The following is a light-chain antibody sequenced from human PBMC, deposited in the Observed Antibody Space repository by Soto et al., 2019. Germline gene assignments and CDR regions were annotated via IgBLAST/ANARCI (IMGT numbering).Light chain of an antibody. CDR2: EVS. CDR3: SSYTSTSPYV. J-gene: IGLJ1*01. CDR1: SSDVGGYNY. Sequence: QSVLTQPASVSGSPGQSITISCTGTSSDVGGYNYVSWYQQHPGKAPKLIIYEVSNRPSGVSNRFSGSKPGNTASLTISGLQAEDEADYYCSSYTSTSPYVFGTGTKVTVL. V-gene: IGLV2-14*01.